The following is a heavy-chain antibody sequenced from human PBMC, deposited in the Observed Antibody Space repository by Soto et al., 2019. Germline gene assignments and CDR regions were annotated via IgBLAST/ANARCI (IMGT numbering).Heavy chain of an antibody. V-gene: IGHV4-34*01. CDR2: INHSGST. CDR1: GGSFSGYY. J-gene: IGHJ6*03. Sequence: SETLSLTCAVYGGSFSGYYWSWIRQPPGKGLEWIGEINHSGSTNYNPSLKSRVTISVDTSKNQFSLKLSSVTAADTAVYYCARRIAGQNYYYYMDVWGKGTTVTVSS. D-gene: IGHD6-13*01. CDR3: ARRIAGQNYYYYMDV.